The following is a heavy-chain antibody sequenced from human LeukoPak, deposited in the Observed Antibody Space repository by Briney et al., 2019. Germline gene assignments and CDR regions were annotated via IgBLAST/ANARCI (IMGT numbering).Heavy chain of an antibody. CDR1: GVSISSSSYY. Sequence: SETLSLTCTVSGVSISSSSYYWGWIRQPPGKGLEWIGSIYYSGSTYYNPSLKSRVTISVYTSKNQFSLKLNSVTDADTAVYSCARVPSYYGSGRNYYMDVWGKGTTVTVSS. CDR2: IYYSGST. D-gene: IGHD3-10*01. V-gene: IGHV4-39*07. CDR3: ARVPSYYGSGRNYYMDV. J-gene: IGHJ6*03.